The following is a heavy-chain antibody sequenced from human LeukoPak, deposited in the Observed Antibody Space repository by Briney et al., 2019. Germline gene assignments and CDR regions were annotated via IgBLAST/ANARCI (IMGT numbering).Heavy chain of an antibody. D-gene: IGHD2-2*01. V-gene: IGHV1-8*01. CDR1: GYTFTSYD. CDR2: MNPNSGNT. CDR3: ARVVPAAGDAFDI. J-gene: IGHJ3*02. Sequence: GASVTVSCMASGYTFTSYDINGVRQATGQGGECMGWMNPNSGNTGYAQKFQGRVTTTRNTSTSTAYMELSSLRSEDRAVYYCARVVPAAGDAFDIWGQGRMVTVSS.